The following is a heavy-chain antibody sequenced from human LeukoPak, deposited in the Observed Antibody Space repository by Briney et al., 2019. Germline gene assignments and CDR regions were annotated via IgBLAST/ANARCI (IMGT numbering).Heavy chain of an antibody. V-gene: IGHV4-4*07. CDR2: IHGTLGST. J-gene: IGHJ3*02. Sequence: SETLSLICTVSGGPLRNSYWSWVRHSAGTGMQWIGRIHGTLGSTNHNPSLKSRVVMSLDTSSNQFSLRLSAMSAADTATYYCARIFDRDIWGQGTLATVSP. CDR3: ARIFDRDI. CDR1: GGPLRNSY. D-gene: IGHD3-3*01.